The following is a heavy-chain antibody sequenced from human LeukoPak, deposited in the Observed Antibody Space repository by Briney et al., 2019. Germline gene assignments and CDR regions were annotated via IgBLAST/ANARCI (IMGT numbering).Heavy chain of an antibody. V-gene: IGHV3-30*02. D-gene: IGHD3-9*01. J-gene: IGHJ4*02. CDR1: GFTFSSYG. Sequence: PGGSLRLSCAASGFTFSSYGMHWVRQAPGKGLEWVAFIRYDGSNKYHADSVKGRFTISRDNSKDTLYLQMNSLRAEDTAVYYCAKGSLGYYDILTVDYWGQGTLVTVSS. CDR2: IRYDGSNK. CDR3: AKGSLGYYDILTVDY.